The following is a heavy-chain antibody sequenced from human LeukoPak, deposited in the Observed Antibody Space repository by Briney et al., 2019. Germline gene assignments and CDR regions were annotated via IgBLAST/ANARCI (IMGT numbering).Heavy chain of an antibody. CDR2: IYSGGST. Sequence: PGGSLRLSCAASRFTVSSNYMSWVRQAPRKGLEWVSVIYSGGSTYYADSVKGRFTISRDNSKNTLYLQMNSLRAEDTAVYYCARRDSSGWYYLDYWGQGTLVTVSS. CDR1: RFTVSSNY. CDR3: ARRDSSGWYYLDY. D-gene: IGHD6-19*01. V-gene: IGHV3-53*01. J-gene: IGHJ4*02.